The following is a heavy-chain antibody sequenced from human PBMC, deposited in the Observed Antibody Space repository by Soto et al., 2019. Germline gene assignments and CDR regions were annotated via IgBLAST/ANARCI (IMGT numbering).Heavy chain of an antibody. D-gene: IGHD3-22*01. CDR1: GVTFSSYA. CDR2: IIPIFGTA. V-gene: IGHV1-69*06. J-gene: IGHJ5*02. CDR3: ARAEYYYDSSGYYEYNWFDP. Sequence: ASVKVSCKASGVTFSSYAISWVRQAPGQGLEWMGGIIPIFGTANYAQKFQGRVTITADKSTSTAYMELSSLRSEDTAVYYCARAEYYYDSSGYYEYNWFDPWGQGTLVTVSS.